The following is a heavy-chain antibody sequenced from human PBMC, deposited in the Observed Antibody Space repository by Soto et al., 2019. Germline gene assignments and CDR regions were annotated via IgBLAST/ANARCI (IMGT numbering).Heavy chain of an antibody. CDR1: GYTFTSYD. CDR2: MNPNSGNT. V-gene: IGHV1-8*01. CDR3: ARTLGYCSGGSCYSVDYYYYGMDV. Sequence: ASVKVSCKXSGYTFTSYDINWVRQATGQGLEWMGWMNPNSGNTGYAQKFQGRVTMTRNTSISTAYMELSSLRSEDTAVYYCARTLGYCSGGSCYSVDYYYYGMDVWGQGTTVTVSS. J-gene: IGHJ6*02. D-gene: IGHD2-15*01.